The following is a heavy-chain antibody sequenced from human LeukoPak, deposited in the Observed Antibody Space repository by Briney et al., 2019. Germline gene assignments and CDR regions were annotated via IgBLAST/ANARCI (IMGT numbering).Heavy chain of an antibody. CDR2: IYYSGST. Sequence: SETLSLTCTVSGGSISSSCYYWGWIRQPPGKGLEWIGSIYYSGSTYYNPSLKSRVTISVDTSKNQFSLKLSSVTAADTAVYYCARGTTYNQYYYDSSGYYSFDYWGQGTLVTVSS. CDR1: GGSISSSCYY. D-gene: IGHD3-22*01. CDR3: ARGTTYNQYYYDSSGYYSFDY. V-gene: IGHV4-39*07. J-gene: IGHJ4*02.